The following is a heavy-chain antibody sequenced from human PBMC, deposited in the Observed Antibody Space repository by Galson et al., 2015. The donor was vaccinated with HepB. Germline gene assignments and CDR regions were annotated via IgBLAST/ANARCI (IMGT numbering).Heavy chain of an antibody. CDR3: VKDNTFNSDPFDY. Sequence: SLRLSCAASGFTFSSYAMHWVRQAPGKGLEYVSAISSSGSSTYYADSVKGRFTISRDNSKNTLYLQMSSLRAEDTAVYYCVKDNTFNSDPFDYWGQGTLVTVSS. J-gene: IGHJ4*02. V-gene: IGHV3-64D*06. D-gene: IGHD2/OR15-2a*01. CDR2: ISSSGSST. CDR1: GFTFSSYA.